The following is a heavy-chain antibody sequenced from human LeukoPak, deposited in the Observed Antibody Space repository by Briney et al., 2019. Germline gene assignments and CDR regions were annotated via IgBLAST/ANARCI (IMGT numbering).Heavy chain of an antibody. V-gene: IGHV4-59*01. J-gene: IGHJ6*03. CDR3: ARHDILTGYGYMDV. CDR2: IYYSGST. CDR1: GGSISSYY. D-gene: IGHD3-9*01. Sequence: PSETLSLTCTVSGGSISSYYWSWVRQPPGKGLEWIGYIYYSGSTNYNPSLRSRVTISVDTSKNQFSLKLSSVTAADTAVYYCARHDILTGYGYMDVWGKGITVTVSS.